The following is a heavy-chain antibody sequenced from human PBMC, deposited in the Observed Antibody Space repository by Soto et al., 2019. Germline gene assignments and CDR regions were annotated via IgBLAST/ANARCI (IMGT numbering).Heavy chain of an antibody. V-gene: IGHV1-2*04. CDR2: INPNSGGT. CDR1: GYTFTGYY. D-gene: IGHD1-26*01. CDR3: ARDWAWGPGSRGSIDYYGMDV. Sequence: QVQLVQSGAEVKKPGASVKVSCKASGYTFTGYYMHWVRQAPGQGLEWMGWINPNSGGTNYAQKFQGWVTMTRDTSISTAYMELSRLRSDDTAVYYCARDWAWGPGSRGSIDYYGMDVWGQGTTVTVSS. J-gene: IGHJ6*02.